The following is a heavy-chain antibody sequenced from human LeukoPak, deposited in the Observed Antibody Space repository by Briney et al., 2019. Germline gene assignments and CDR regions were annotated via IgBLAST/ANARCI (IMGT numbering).Heavy chain of an antibody. J-gene: IGHJ4*02. Sequence: SESLSLTCAVYGGSFSGYYWSWIRQPPGKGLEWIGEINHSGSTNYNPSLKSRVTISVDTSKNQFSLKLSSVTAADTAVYYCARGLHNGYNYPFDYWGQGTLVTVSS. CDR3: ARGLHNGYNYPFDY. V-gene: IGHV4-34*01. CDR2: INHSGST. CDR1: GGSFSGYY. D-gene: IGHD5-24*01.